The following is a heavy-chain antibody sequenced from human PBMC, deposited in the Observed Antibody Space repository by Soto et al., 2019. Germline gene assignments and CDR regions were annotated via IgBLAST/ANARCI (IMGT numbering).Heavy chain of an antibody. J-gene: IGHJ4*02. CDR2: INPADSYI. V-gene: IGHV5-51*01. CDR3: ATTTREETGWTIRCLDY. D-gene: IGHD1-1*01. CDR1: GYSFTSNW. Sequence: GESLKISCEASGYSFTSNWIGWVRQMPGKGLEWMVIINPADSYIKYSPSFQGQVTISADKSISTVYLQWSSLQASYTAMYYCATTTREETGWTIRCLDYWGQGTLVTVSS.